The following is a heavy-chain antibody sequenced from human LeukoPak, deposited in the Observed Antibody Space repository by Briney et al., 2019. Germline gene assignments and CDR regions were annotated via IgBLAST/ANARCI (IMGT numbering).Heavy chain of an antibody. CDR1: GGTFSSYA. V-gene: IGHV1-69*05. D-gene: IGHD1-26*01. CDR2: IIPILGTA. CDR3: ARSVGGATRYYFDY. J-gene: IGHJ4*02. Sequence: SVKVSCKASGGTFSSYAISWVRQAPGQGLEWMGGIIPILGTANYAQKFQGRVTITTDESTSTAYMELSSLRSEDTAVYYCARSVGGATRYYFDYWGQGTLVTVSS.